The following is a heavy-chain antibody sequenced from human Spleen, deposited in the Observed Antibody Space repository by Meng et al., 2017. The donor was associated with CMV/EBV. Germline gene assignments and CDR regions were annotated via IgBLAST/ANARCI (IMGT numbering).Heavy chain of an antibody. D-gene: IGHD6-13*01. CDR1: GGSFFGFH. V-gene: IGHV4-34*01. Sequence: SETLSLTCDVYGGSFFGFHWSWVRQPPGKGLEWIGEINHSGTTKYNPSLKSRVTTSIDTSKNQFSLKLSSVTAADTAVYYCARRGAAAGIDYWGQGTLVTVSS. CDR2: INHSGTT. J-gene: IGHJ4*02. CDR3: ARRGAAAGIDY.